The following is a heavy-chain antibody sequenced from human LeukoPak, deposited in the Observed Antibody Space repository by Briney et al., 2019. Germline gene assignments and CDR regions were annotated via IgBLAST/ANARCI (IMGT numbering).Heavy chain of an antibody. CDR2: IYTSGST. J-gene: IGHJ3*02. Sequence: PSETLSLTCTVSGGSISSYYWSWIRQPAGKGLEWIGRIYTSGSTNYNPSLKSRVTISVDTSKNQFSLKLSSVTAADTAVYYCARGGDPRYCSSTSCFFYAFDIWGQGTMVTVSS. CDR1: GGSISSYY. V-gene: IGHV4-4*07. CDR3: ARGGDPRYCSSTSCFFYAFDI. D-gene: IGHD2-2*01.